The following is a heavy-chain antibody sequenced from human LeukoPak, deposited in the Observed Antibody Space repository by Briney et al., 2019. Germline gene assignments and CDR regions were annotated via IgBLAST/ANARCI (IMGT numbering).Heavy chain of an antibody. Sequence: GASVKVSCKTSGGTFSSYAISWVRQAPGQGLEWMGWISAYNGNTNYAQKLQGRVTMTTDTSTSTAYMELRSLRSDDTAVYYCARGGYSYGDDAFDIWGQGTMVTVSS. V-gene: IGHV1-18*01. CDR3: ARGGYSYGDDAFDI. CDR2: ISAYNGNT. D-gene: IGHD5-18*01. J-gene: IGHJ3*02. CDR1: GGTFSSYA.